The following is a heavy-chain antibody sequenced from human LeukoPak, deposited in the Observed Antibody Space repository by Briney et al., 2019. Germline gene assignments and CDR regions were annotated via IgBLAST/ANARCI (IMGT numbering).Heavy chain of an antibody. CDR3: ARTFSGYYDY. V-gene: IGHV4-30-4*01. CDR2: IYYTGLT. Sequence: SQTLSLTCSVSGGSIFRGDYYWSWIRQPPGKGLEWIGYIYYTGLTYYSPSLKSRAAISVDTSKSQFSLKLTSVTAADTAVYYCARTFSGYYDYWGQGTLVTVSS. CDR1: GGSIFRGDYY. J-gene: IGHJ4*02. D-gene: IGHD3-22*01.